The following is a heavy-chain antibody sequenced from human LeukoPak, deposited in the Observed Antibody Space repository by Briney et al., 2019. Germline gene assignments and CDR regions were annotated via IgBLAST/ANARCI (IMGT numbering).Heavy chain of an antibody. CDR2: INADDYRT. CDR1: GFTFSTFA. V-gene: IGHV3-23*01. Sequence: GGSLRLSCAASGFTFSTFAMSWVRQAPGKGLEWVSGINADDYRTSYADSVKGRFTISRDNSKNTLSLHLNSLRAEDTAVYYCAKDATRTSGWYYFDSWGQGTWSPSPQ. CDR3: AKDATRTSGWYYFDS. D-gene: IGHD6-19*01. J-gene: IGHJ4*02.